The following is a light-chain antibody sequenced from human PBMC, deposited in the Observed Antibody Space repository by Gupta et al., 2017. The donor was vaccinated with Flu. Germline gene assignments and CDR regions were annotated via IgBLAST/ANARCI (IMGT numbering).Light chain of an antibody. Sequence: EIVLTQSPGTLSLSPGERATLSCRASETVRSTYLAWYQQKPGQPPRLLNYGGSTTATGIPDRFSGSGSGTDFTLTISRLEPEDFAVYYCQHYGSSPRGTFGPGTKVDIK. CDR1: ETVRSTY. V-gene: IGKV3-20*01. J-gene: IGKJ3*01. CDR3: QHYGSSPRGT. CDR2: GGS.